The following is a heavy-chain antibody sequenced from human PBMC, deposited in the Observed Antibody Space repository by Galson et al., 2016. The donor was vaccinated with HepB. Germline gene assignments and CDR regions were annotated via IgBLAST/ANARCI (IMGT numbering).Heavy chain of an antibody. CDR2: IWYDGSYE. CDR3: ARDGLQPALDY. Sequence: SLRLSCATSGFTFTNYGFHWVRQAPGKGLEWLAVIWYDGSYEFYADSVRGRLTLSRDNANNTVYLQMNSLRAEDTAVYYCARDGLQPALDYWGQGSLVTVSS. D-gene: IGHD3-16*01. J-gene: IGHJ4*02. CDR1: GFTFTNYG. V-gene: IGHV3-33*01.